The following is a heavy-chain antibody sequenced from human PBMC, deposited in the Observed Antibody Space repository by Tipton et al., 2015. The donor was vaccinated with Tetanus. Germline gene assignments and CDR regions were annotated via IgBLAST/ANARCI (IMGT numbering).Heavy chain of an antibody. Sequence: GSLRLSCAASGFTFDDYTMHWVRQAPGKGLEWVSLIRWNGGGTHYADSVKGRFTISRDNARNSLSVHMNSLTAEDTAVYYCARLRVYCSTACYSREDYWGQGTLVTVSS. CDR1: GFTFDDYT. J-gene: IGHJ4*02. V-gene: IGHV3-43*01. CDR3: ARLRVYCSTACYSREDY. D-gene: IGHD2/OR15-2a*01. CDR2: IRWNGGGT.